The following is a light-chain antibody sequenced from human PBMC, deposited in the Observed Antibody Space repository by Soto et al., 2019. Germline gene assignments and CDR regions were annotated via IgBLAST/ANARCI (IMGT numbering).Light chain of an antibody. CDR1: SGSIASNY. CDR3: QSYDSSNYV. CDR2: EDN. Sequence: NFMLTQPHSVSESPGKTVTISCTRSSGSIASNYVQWYQQRPGSAPTTVIYEDNQRPSGVPDRFSGSIDSSSNSASLTISGRKTEDEADYYCQSYDSSNYVFGTGTKLTVL. V-gene: IGLV6-57*03. J-gene: IGLJ1*01.